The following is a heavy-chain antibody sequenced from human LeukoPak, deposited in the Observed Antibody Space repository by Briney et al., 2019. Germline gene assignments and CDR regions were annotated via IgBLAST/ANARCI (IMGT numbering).Heavy chain of an antibody. D-gene: IGHD3-22*01. CDR2: INPSGGST. CDR1: GYTFTSYY. Sequence: GASVKVSCKASGYTFTSYYMHWVRQAPGQGLEWMGIINPSGGSTSYAQKFQGRVTMTRDTSTSTVYMELSSLRSEDTAVYYCARAADYYDSSGYYYFDYWGQGTLVTVSS. CDR3: ARAADYYDSSGYYYFDY. J-gene: IGHJ4*02. V-gene: IGHV1-46*01.